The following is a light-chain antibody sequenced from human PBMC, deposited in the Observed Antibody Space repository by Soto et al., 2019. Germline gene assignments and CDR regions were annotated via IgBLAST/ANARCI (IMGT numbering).Light chain of an antibody. CDR3: QQYGSSPPVT. Sequence: EILLTQSPGTLSLSPGERATLSCRASQSVTSTYFAWYQQKPGQAPRLLIYGASRRATGIPDRFSGSGSGTDFTLTISRLEPEDFAVYYCQQYGSSPPVTFGGGTKVEIK. J-gene: IGKJ4*01. CDR1: QSVTSTY. V-gene: IGKV3-20*01. CDR2: GAS.